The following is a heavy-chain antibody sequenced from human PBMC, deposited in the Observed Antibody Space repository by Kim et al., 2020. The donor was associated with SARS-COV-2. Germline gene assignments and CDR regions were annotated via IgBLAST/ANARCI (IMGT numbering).Heavy chain of an antibody. Sequence: ASVKVSCKASGYTFTSYGISWVRQAPGQGLEWMGWISAYNGNTNYAQKLQGRVTMTTDTSTSTAYMELRSLRSDDTAVYYCARDTGYDYVWGSYRPPDYWGQGTLVTVSS. V-gene: IGHV1-18*04. CDR3: ARDTGYDYVWGSYRPPDY. J-gene: IGHJ4*02. CDR1: GYTFTSYG. CDR2: ISAYNGNT. D-gene: IGHD3-16*02.